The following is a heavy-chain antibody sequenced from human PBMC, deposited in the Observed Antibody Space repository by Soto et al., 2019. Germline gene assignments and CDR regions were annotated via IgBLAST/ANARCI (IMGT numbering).Heavy chain of an antibody. CDR3: AKAAAPDTGTAFDI. J-gene: IGHJ3*02. CDR2: IRSKARGGTT. D-gene: IGHD6-13*01. CDR1: GFTFGDYA. Sequence: QPGGSLRLSCTGSGFTFGDYAMTWFRQAPGKGLEWVSFIRSKARGGTTEYAASVKGRFTMSRDDSKSIAYLQMNSLKTEDSALYYCAKAAAPDTGTAFDIWGQGTMVTVSS. V-gene: IGHV3-49*03.